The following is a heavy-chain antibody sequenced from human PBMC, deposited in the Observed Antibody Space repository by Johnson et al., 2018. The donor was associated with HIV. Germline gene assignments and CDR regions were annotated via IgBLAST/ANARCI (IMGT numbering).Heavy chain of an antibody. CDR2: ISSSGSTI. Sequence: QVQLVESGGGVVQPGRSLRLSCAASGFTFSDDYMSWIRQAPGKGLEWVSYISSSGSTIYYADSVKGRFTISRDSSKNTLYLQMNSLRPEDTAVYYCARVRNSYGSGTLGDEALDLWGQGTMVTVSS. D-gene: IGHD3-10*01. CDR1: GFTFSDDY. J-gene: IGHJ3*01. CDR3: ARVRNSYGSGTLGDEALDL. V-gene: IGHV3-11*04.